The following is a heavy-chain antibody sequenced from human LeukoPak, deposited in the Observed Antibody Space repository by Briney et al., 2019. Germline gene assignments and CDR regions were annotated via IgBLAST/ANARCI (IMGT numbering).Heavy chain of an antibody. CDR1: GFTFSSYG. J-gene: IGHJ4*02. CDR2: ISGSGGST. CDR3: AKGRVAASKIPFDY. D-gene: IGHD6-19*01. V-gene: IGHV3-23*01. Sequence: GGSLRLSCAASGFTFSSYGMSWVRQAPGKGLEWVSAISGSGGSTYYADSVKGRFTISRDNSKNTLYLQMNSLRAEDTAVYYCAKGRVAASKIPFDYWGQGTLVTVSS.